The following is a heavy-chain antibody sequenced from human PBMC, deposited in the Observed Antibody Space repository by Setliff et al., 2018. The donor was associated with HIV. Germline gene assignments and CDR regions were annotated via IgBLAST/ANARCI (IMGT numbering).Heavy chain of an antibody. CDR2: ISAYNGNT. Sequence: ASVKVSCKASGYTFTSYGISWVRQAPGQGFEWMGWISAYNGNTNYAQKLQGRVTMTTDTSTTTAYMELRSLRSDDTAVYYCATLAGDYYYSGRGYYFMDVWGKGTTVTVSS. J-gene: IGHJ6*03. CDR1: GYTFTSYG. CDR3: ATLAGDYYYSGRGYYFMDV. V-gene: IGHV1-18*01. D-gene: IGHD3-10*01.